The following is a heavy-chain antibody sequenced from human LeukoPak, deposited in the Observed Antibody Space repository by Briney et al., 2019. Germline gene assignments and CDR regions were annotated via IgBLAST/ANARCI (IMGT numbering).Heavy chain of an antibody. CDR3: ARGPGGNYFDY. D-gene: IGHD3-16*01. CDR1: GYTFTSYY. Sequence: ASVKVSCKAFGYTFTSYYIHWVRQPPGQGLEWMGIINPSGGSTTYAQKFQGRVTMTRDASTSTVYMELSSLRSEDTAVYYCARGPGGNYFDYWGQGTLVTVSS. CDR2: INPSGGST. V-gene: IGHV1-46*01. J-gene: IGHJ4*02.